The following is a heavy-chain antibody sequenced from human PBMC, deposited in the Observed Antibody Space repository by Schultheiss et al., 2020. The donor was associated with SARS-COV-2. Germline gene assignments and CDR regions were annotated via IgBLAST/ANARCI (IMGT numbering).Heavy chain of an antibody. CDR2: IHPGNSNT. V-gene: IGHV5-51*01. D-gene: IGHD6-19*01. Sequence: GGSLRLPCTGSGYSFVSYYIAWVRQTPEKGLECMGIIHPGNSNTRYSPSFQGQVIMSRDESVTTAYLHWSSLKASDSAMYYCARRLAVSGWWNWFDPWGQGTLVTVAS. CDR3: ARRLAVSGWWNWFDP. J-gene: IGHJ5*02. CDR1: GYSFVSYY.